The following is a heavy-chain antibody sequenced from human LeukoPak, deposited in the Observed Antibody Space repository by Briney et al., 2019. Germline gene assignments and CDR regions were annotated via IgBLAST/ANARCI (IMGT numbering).Heavy chain of an antibody. CDR2: IKQDGSEK. Sequence: VQPGGSLSLSCAASGFTFSSYWMSCVRQAPGKGLEWVSNIKQDGSEKYYVDSVKGRFTISRDNAKNSLYLQMNSLRAEDTAVYYCASHPYDILTGYYKYYFDYWGQGTLVTVSS. D-gene: IGHD3-9*01. J-gene: IGHJ4*02. V-gene: IGHV3-7*03. CDR1: GFTFSSYW. CDR3: ASHPYDILTGYYKYYFDY.